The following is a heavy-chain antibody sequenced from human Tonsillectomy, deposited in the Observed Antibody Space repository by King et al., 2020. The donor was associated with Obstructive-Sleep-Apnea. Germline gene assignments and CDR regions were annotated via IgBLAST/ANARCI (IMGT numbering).Heavy chain of an antibody. V-gene: IGHV3-15*01. CDR2: IKSKTNGGTT. CDR3: STEDD. J-gene: IGHJ4*02. Sequence: QLVQSGGGLVKPGGSLRLSCAASGFTFNNAWMSWVRQAPGKGLEWVGRIKSKTNGGTTDYAAIVEGRFTISRDDSKNTLYLQMNSLKIEDTAIYYCSTEDDWGQGTLVTVSS. CDR1: GFTFNNAW.